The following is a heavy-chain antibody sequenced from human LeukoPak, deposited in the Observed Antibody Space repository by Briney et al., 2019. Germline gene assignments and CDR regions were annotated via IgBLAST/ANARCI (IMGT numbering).Heavy chain of an antibody. V-gene: IGHV4-59*02. D-gene: IGHD1-26*01. J-gene: IGHJ4*02. CDR3: ARLSGPTSYFDY. CDR2: IFNSGN. CDR1: GASVNDYY. Sequence: SETLSLTCNVSGASVNDYYWTWIRQSPGKGLEWIGYIFNSGNNYNPSLKSRLTISMDTSKKQFSVKMSSVTAADTAVYYCARLSGPTSYFDYWGQGTLVTVSS.